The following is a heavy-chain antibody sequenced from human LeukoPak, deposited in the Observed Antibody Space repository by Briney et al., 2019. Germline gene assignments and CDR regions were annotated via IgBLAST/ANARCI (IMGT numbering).Heavy chain of an antibody. CDR1: RFTVSSNY. CDR3: ARGSSGTYDMGY. J-gene: IGHJ4*02. CDR2: IYSGGST. V-gene: IGHV3-66*01. Sequence: GGSLRLSCAASRFTVSSNYMSWVRQAPGKGLEWVSVIYSGGSTYYAESVKGRFTISRDNSKNTLFLQMNGLRAEDTAVYYCARGSSGTYDMGYWGQGTLVTVSS. D-gene: IGHD1-26*01.